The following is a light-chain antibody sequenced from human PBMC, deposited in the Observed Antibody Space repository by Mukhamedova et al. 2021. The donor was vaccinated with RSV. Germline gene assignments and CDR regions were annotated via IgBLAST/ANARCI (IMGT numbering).Light chain of an antibody. J-gene: IGKJ1*01. V-gene: IGKV1-27*01. Sequence: GNVPELLIYAASTLQSGVPSRFSGSGSGTEFTLTISSLEPEDVATYYCQHYDSAPWTFGQGTKVEV. CDR3: QHYDSAPWT. CDR2: AAS.